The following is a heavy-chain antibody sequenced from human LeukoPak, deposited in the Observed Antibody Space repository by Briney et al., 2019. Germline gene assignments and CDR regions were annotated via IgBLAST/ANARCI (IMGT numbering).Heavy chain of an antibody. V-gene: IGHV4-61*02. D-gene: IGHD3-10*01. CDR2: ISTTGST. CDR3: GRAPYGPLDH. J-gene: IGHJ4*02. CDR1: GDSISSGSYF. Sequence: PSETLSLTCTVSGDSISSGSYFWSWIRQPAGKGLEWIGRISTTGSTNYNPSLKSRISISAVTSKNQFPLSLTSVTAADTAVYYCGRAPYGPLDHWGQGILVTVSS.